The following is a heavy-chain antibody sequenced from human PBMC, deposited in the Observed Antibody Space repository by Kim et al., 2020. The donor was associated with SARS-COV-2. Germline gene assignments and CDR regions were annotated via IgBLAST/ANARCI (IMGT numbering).Heavy chain of an antibody. CDR3: ARSSVHDYVWGSYRYPPRPFDY. CDR1: GGSFSGYY. CDR2: INHSGST. Sequence: SETLSLTCAVYGGSFSGYYWSWIRQPPGKGLEWIGEINHSGSTNYNPSLKSRVTISVDTSKNQFSLKLSSVTAADTAVYYCARSSVHDYVWGSYRYPPRPFDYWGQGTLVTVSS. D-gene: IGHD3-16*02. J-gene: IGHJ4*02. V-gene: IGHV4-34*01.